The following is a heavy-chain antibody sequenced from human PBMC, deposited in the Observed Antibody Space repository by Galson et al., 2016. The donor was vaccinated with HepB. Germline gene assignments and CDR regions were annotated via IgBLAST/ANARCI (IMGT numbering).Heavy chain of an antibody. V-gene: IGHV3-53*01. CDR2: TYSDGRT. J-gene: IGHJ6*02. D-gene: IGHD3-16*01. CDR3: TREKKPKDYKSRMDV. CDR1: DFSVSDND. Sequence: SLRLSCAASDFSVSDNDMSWVRQAPGKGLEWVAVTYSDGRTPYAESVKGRFTISRDNSKNTLYLQMNSLTADDTAVYYCTREKKPKDYKSRMDVWGQGTTVIVSS.